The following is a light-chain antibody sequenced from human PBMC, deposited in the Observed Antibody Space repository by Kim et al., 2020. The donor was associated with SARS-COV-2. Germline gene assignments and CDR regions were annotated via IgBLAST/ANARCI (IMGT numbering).Light chain of an antibody. J-gene: IGLJ2*01. V-gene: IGLV3-19*01. CDR3: QSRDSGGKVI. CDR2: GRN. Sequence: SSELTQDPAVSVALGQTVRITCQGVSLRSYYATWYQQKPRQAPVLVIYGRNNRPSGIPDRFSGSTSGNTAFLTISGVQAGDEADFYCQSRDSGGKVIFGGGTKVTVL. CDR1: SLRSYY.